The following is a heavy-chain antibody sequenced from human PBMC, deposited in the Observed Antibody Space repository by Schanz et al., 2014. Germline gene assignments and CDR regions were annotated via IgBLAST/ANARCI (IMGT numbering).Heavy chain of an antibody. Sequence: VQLVQSGAEVKRPGASVRVSCKASGYTFTSNDVTWVRQATGQGLEWMGWMNPNSGNTGYAQKFQGRVTMTRNTSMSTAYIELHSLTSEDTAVYYCARGRTFDYWGQGTLVTVSS. CDR2: MNPNSGNT. CDR3: ARGRTFDY. V-gene: IGHV1-8*01. CDR1: GYTFTSND. J-gene: IGHJ4*02.